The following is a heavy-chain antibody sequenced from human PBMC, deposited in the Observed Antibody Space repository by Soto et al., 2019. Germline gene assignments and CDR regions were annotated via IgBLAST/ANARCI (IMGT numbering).Heavy chain of an antibody. CDR2: ISGTGGST. J-gene: IGHJ3*02. D-gene: IGHD4-17*01. Sequence: EVQLLESGGGLVQPGGSLRLSCAASGLTFRNYAMTWVRQAPGKGLEWVSSISGTGGSTYYADSVKGRFTIFRDNSENTLSLQMNSLRPEDTGVYYRAKDPNGDYIGAFDMWGQGTMVTVSS. CDR3: AKDPNGDYIGAFDM. V-gene: IGHV3-23*01. CDR1: GLTFRNYA.